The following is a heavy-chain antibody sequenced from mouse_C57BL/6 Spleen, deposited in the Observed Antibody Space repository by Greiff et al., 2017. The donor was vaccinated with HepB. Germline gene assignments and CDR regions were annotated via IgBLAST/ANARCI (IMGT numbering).Heavy chain of an antibody. V-gene: IGHV1-64*01. J-gene: IGHJ3*01. CDR3: ARTDSSGYDPFAY. CDR1: GYTFTSYW. D-gene: IGHD3-2*02. Sequence: QVQLQQPGAELVKPGASVKLSCKASGYTFTSYWMHWVKQRPGQGLVWIGMIHPNSGSTNYNEKFKSKATLTVDKSSSTAYMQLSSLTSEDSAVYYCARTDSSGYDPFAYWGQGTLVTVSA. CDR2: IHPNSGST.